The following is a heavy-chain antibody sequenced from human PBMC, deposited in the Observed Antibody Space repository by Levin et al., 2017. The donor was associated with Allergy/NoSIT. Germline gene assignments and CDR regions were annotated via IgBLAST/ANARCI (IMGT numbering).Heavy chain of an antibody. CDR3: ARTYYYDSSGVSLWYFDY. V-gene: IGHV1-2*02. D-gene: IGHD3-22*01. CDR1: GFIFTGYY. J-gene: IGHJ4*02. Sequence: GESLKISCKASGFIFTGYYMHWVRQAPGQGLEWMGWINPNSGDTNPAQKFQGRVTMTRDTSISTAYMEVSRLKSDDTAVYYCARTYYYDSSGVSLWYFDYWGQGTLVTVSS. CDR2: INPNSGDT.